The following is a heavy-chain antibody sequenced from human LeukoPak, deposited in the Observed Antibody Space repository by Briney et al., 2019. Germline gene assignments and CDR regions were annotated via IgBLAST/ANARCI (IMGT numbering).Heavy chain of an antibody. D-gene: IGHD3-10*01. CDR2: ISSDGSVT. CDR3: AKGLGYYASGTYYNRIPDP. V-gene: IGHV3-30*18. J-gene: IGHJ5*02. Sequence: GGSLRLSCAASQFTFSSYDMHWVRQALGKGLHWVAIISSDGSVTYYADSVKGRFTISRDNSKDTLYLQMNGLTAEDTAMYYCAKGLGYYASGTYYNRIPDPWGQGTLVTVSS. CDR1: QFTFSSYD.